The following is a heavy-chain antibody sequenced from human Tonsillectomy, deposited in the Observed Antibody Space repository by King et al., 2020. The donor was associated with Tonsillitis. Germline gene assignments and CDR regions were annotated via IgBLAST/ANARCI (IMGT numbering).Heavy chain of an antibody. V-gene: IGHV3-23*04. J-gene: IGHJ4*02. D-gene: IGHD3-10*01. CDR2: ISGSGGRT. CDR3: AKSRNHDYYYGSGTYYTHHYFDF. Sequence: EVQLVESGGGLVQPGGSLRLSCAAPGLTFSSYGMNWVRQAPGRGLEWVSTISGSGGRTYYADSVKGRFTISRDNSKKTHFLQMNSLRAEDTAVYYCAKSRNHDYYYGSGTYYTHHYFDFWGQGTLVTVSS. CDR1: GLTFSSYG.